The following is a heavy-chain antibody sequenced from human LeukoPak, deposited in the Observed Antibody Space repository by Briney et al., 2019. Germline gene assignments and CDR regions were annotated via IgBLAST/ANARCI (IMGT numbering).Heavy chain of an antibody. CDR3: ARRGFDS. Sequence: ASVKVSCKASGYTFTGYYIHWVRQAPGQGLEWMGRINPSSGVTYYVQKFEGRVTMTRDTSVSTVYMEVGNLTSDDTAMYFCARRGFDSWGQETLVTVSS. CDR1: GYTFTGYY. D-gene: IGHD3-16*01. J-gene: IGHJ4*02. CDR2: INPSSGVT. V-gene: IGHV1-2*06.